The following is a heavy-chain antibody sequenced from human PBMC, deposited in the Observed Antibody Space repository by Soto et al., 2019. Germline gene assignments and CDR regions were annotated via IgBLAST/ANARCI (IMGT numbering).Heavy chain of an antibody. Sequence: SETLSLTCTVSGGSISSGDYYWSWIRQPPGKGLEWIGYIYYSGSTYYNPSLKSRVTISVDTSKNQFSLKLSSVTAADTAVYYCARHNKAVAGTRTYYFDYWGQGTLVTVSS. CDR3: ARHNKAVAGTRTYYFDY. D-gene: IGHD6-19*01. CDR2: IYYSGST. CDR1: GGSISSGDYY. J-gene: IGHJ4*02. V-gene: IGHV4-30-4*01.